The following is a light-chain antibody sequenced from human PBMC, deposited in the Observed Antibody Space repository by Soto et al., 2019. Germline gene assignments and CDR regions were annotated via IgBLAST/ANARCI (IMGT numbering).Light chain of an antibody. CDR3: CSYARSNFV. J-gene: IGLJ1*01. Sequence: QSALTRPASVSGSPGQSITISCTGTSSDVGNYNLVSWYQQHPGKAPKLMIYEEIERPSGVSDRFSGSKSRYTGSLTICWLHAQVESYYYCCSYARSNFVFGTGTKVTVL. V-gene: IGLV2-23*01. CDR1: SSDVGNYNL. CDR2: EEI.